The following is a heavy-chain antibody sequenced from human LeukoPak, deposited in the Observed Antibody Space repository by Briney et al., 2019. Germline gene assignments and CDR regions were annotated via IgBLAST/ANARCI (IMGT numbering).Heavy chain of an antibody. J-gene: IGHJ4*02. CDR2: ISGSGGST. CDR3: AKISIVKGGMIGYCSSTSCYDAFDY. Sequence: GGSLRLSCAASGFTFSSYGMHWVRQAPGKGLEWVSAISGSGGSTYYADSVKGRFTISRDNSKNTLYLQMNSLRAEDTAVYYCAKISIVKGGMIGYCSSTSCYDAFDYWGQGTLVTVSS. CDR1: GFTFSSYG. V-gene: IGHV3-23*01. D-gene: IGHD2-2*01.